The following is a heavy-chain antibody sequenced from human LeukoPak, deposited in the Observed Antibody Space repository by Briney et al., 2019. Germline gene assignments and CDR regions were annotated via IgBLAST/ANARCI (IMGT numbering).Heavy chain of an antibody. Sequence: GGSLRLSCAASGFTFSSYSMNWVRQAPGKGLEWVSSISSSSSYIYYADSVKGRFTISRDNAKNSLYLQMNSLRAEDTAVYYCARVDYYDSSGHYSYYFDYWGQGTLVTVSS. CDR1: GFTFSSYS. J-gene: IGHJ4*02. CDR3: ARVDYYDSSGHYSYYFDY. V-gene: IGHV3-21*01. D-gene: IGHD3-22*01. CDR2: ISSSSSYI.